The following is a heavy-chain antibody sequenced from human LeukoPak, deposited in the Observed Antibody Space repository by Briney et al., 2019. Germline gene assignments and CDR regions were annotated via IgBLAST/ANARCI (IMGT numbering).Heavy chain of an antibody. CDR3: ATEGSYYDSSGYYLFGH. V-gene: IGHV1-24*01. CDR1: GYTLTELS. Sequence: GASVKVSCKVSGYTLTELSMHWVRQAPGKGLEWMGGFDPEDGETIYAQKFQGRVTMTEDTSTDTAYMELSSLRSEDTAVYYCATEGSYYDSSGYYLFGHWGQGTLVTVSS. CDR2: FDPEDGET. J-gene: IGHJ4*02. D-gene: IGHD3-22*01.